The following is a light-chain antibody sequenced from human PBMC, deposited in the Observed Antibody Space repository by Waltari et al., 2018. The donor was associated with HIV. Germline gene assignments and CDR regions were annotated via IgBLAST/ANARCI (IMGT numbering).Light chain of an antibody. V-gene: IGLV3-25*03. CDR3: QSADSSGVDFVV. CDR1: ALPPKY. J-gene: IGLJ2*01. Sequence: DLTQPPSVSVPPGQTATITCPGDALPPKYGYWYQKKAGQAPALLINKDSERLSGIPERFSGSSSGTSLTLTINGVRAEDEAEYYCQSADSSGVDFVVFGGGTKLTVL. CDR2: KDS.